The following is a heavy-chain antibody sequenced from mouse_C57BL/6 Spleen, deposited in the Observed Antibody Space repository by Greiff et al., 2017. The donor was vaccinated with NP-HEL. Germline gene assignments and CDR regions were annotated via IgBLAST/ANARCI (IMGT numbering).Heavy chain of an antibody. Sequence: QVQLQQPGAELVMPGASVKLSCKASGYTFTSYWMHWVKQRPGQGLEWIGEIDPSDSYTNYNQKFKGKSTLTVDKSSSTAYMQLSSLTSEDSAVYYCARGLYDYATNYFDYWGQGTTLTVSS. J-gene: IGHJ2*01. CDR2: IDPSDSYT. CDR1: GYTFTSYW. V-gene: IGHV1-69*01. CDR3: ARGLYDYATNYFDY. D-gene: IGHD2-4*01.